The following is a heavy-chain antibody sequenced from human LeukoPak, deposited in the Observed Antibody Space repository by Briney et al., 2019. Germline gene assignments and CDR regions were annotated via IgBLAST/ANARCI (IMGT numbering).Heavy chain of an antibody. V-gene: IGHV1-8*01. Sequence: GASVKVSCKASGYTFTSYDINWVRQATGQGLEWMGWMNPNSGNTGYAQKFQGRVTMTRNTSISTAYMQMSSLRSEDTAVYYCARGRGSGRKENWLDPWGQGTLVSVSS. D-gene: IGHD3-10*01. CDR3: ARGRGSGRKENWLDP. CDR2: MNPNSGNT. J-gene: IGHJ5*02. CDR1: GYTFTSYD.